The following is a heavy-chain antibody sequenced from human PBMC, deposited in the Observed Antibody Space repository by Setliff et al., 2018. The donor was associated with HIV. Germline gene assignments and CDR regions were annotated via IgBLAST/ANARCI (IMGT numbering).Heavy chain of an antibody. V-gene: IGHV4-4*07. Sequence: PSETLSLTCGIYGGSFSSYYWSWIRQPAGKGLEWIGRIYTSGSTNYNPSLKSRVTMSVDTSKNQFSLKLSSVTAADTVVYYCARDKNHYYDSSGYYLPYYYYMDVWGKGTTVTVSS. J-gene: IGHJ6*03. CDR1: GGSFSSYY. CDR2: IYTSGST. CDR3: ARDKNHYYDSSGYYLPYYYYMDV. D-gene: IGHD3-22*01.